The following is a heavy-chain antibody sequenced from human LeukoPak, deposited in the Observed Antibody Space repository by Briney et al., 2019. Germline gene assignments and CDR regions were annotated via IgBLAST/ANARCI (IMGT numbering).Heavy chain of an antibody. CDR1: GYTFTSYY. Sequence: ASVKVSCKASGYTFTSYYMHWVRQAPGQGLEWMGIINPSGGSTSYAQRFQGRVTMTRDMSTSTVYMELSSLRSEDTAVYYCARNRCSSTSCYLPPSFDPWGQGTLVTVSS. J-gene: IGHJ5*02. D-gene: IGHD2-2*01. V-gene: IGHV1-46*01. CDR3: ARNRCSSTSCYLPPSFDP. CDR2: INPSGGST.